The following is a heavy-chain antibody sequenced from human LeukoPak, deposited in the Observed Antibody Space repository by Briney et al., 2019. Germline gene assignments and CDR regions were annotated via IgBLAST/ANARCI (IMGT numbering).Heavy chain of an antibody. CDR1: EFTFSTYW. CDR3: ARHRSGGSQDDAFDI. D-gene: IGHD2-15*01. CDR2: IKQDGSEK. J-gene: IGHJ3*02. Sequence: GGSLRLSCAASEFTFSTYWMTWVRQAPGKGLEWVADIKQDGSEKYYVDSVKGRFTISRQNAKNSLFLQMNSLRAEDTAVYYCARHRSGGSQDDAFDIWGQGTLVTVSS. V-gene: IGHV3-7*01.